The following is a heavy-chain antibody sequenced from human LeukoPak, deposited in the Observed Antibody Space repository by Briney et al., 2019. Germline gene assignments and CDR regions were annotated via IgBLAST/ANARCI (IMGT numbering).Heavy chain of an antibody. Sequence: NLGGSLRLSCAASGFTFSSYSMNWVRQAPGKGLEWVSSISSSSSYIYYADSVKGRFTISRDNAKNSLYLQTDSLRAEDTAVYYCARGTMVRGVIRSRVLGRGFDPWGQGTLVTVSS. CDR1: GFTFSSYS. CDR3: ARGTMVRGVIRSRVLGRGFDP. V-gene: IGHV3-21*01. J-gene: IGHJ5*02. D-gene: IGHD3-10*01. CDR2: ISSSSSYI.